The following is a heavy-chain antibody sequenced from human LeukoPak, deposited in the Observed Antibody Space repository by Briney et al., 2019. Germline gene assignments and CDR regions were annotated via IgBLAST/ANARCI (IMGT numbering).Heavy chain of an antibody. D-gene: IGHD3-3*01. CDR1: GYTFTGYY. Sequence: ASVKVSCKASGYTFTGYYMHWVRQAPGQGLEWMGWINPNSGGTNYAQKFQGRVTMTRDTSISTAYMELSRLRSDDTAVYYCARDGAYGFWSGYSTNWFDPWGQGTLATVSS. CDR2: INPNSGGT. CDR3: ARDGAYGFWSGYSTNWFDP. V-gene: IGHV1-2*02. J-gene: IGHJ5*02.